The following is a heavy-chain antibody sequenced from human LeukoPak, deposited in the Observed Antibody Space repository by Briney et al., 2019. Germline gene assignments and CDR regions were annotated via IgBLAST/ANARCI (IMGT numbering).Heavy chain of an antibody. CDR2: INHSGST. CDR3: ASFRGGYAIPRVWFDP. CDR1: GGSFSGYY. Sequence: PSETLSLTCAVYGGSFSGYYWSWIRQPPGKGLEWIGEINHSGSTNYNPSLKSRVTISVDTPKNQFSLKLSSVTAADTAVYYCASFRGGYAIPRVWFDPWGQGTLVTVSS. V-gene: IGHV4-34*01. J-gene: IGHJ5*02. D-gene: IGHD2-21*01.